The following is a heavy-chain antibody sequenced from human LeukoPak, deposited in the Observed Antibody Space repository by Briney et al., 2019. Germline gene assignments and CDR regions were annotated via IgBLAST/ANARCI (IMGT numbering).Heavy chain of an antibody. V-gene: IGHV3-30*04. CDR3: ARDSPPYDRGDR. CDR1: AFTFRNYA. CDR2: ISYDGSNK. D-gene: IGHD5-12*01. Sequence: QPGGSLRLSCAASAFTFRNYAIHWVRQAPGKGLEWVAVISYDGSNKFYADSVKGRFTISRDSSNYTLYLQMNSLRVEDTAVYYCARDSPPYDRGDRWGQGTLVTFSS. J-gene: IGHJ4*02.